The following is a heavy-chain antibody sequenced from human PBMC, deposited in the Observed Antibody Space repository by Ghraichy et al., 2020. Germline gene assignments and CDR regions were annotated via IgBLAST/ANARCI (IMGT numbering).Heavy chain of an antibody. CDR3: ARDKPHNYYGSGSYGY. V-gene: IGHV3-53*01. D-gene: IGHD3-10*01. CDR2: IYSGGST. Sequence: GGSLRLSCAASGFTVSSNYMSWVRQAPGKGLEWVSVIYSGGSTYYADSVKGRFTISRDNSKNTLYLQMNSLRAEDTAVYYCARDKPHNYYGSGSYGYWGQGTLVTVSS. J-gene: IGHJ4*02. CDR1: GFTVSSNY.